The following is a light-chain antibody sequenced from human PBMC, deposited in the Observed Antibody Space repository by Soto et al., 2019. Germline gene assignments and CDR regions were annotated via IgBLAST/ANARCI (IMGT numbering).Light chain of an antibody. CDR1: QSVVYTY. Sequence: EIVLTQSPATLSLSPGERATLSCRASQSVVYTYLAWFQQKPGQAPRLLIYGASNRATGIPDRFSGSGSGTDFTLTISRLEPEDFAVYYCQQYGTSPFTFGPGTKVDIK. J-gene: IGKJ3*01. CDR3: QQYGTSPFT. CDR2: GAS. V-gene: IGKV3-20*01.